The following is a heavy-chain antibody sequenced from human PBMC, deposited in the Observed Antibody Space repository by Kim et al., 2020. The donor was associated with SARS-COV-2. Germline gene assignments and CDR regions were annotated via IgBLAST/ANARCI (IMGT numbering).Heavy chain of an antibody. D-gene: IGHD2-21*02. V-gene: IGHV5-51*01. CDR3: ARPALGDLRAFDY. J-gene: IGHJ4*02. Sequence: SPSLQSQDTVSADKSISRAYLQWSSLKASDTAMYYCARPALGDLRAFDYWGQGTLVTVSS.